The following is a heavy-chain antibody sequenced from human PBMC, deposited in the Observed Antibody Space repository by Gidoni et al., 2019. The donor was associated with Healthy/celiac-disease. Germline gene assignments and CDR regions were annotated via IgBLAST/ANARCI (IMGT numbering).Heavy chain of an antibody. CDR2: SSSSSSYI. J-gene: IGHJ4*02. Sequence: EVQLVESWGGLVKPGGSLSLSCAASGLSFSSYSMNWVRQAPGKGLEWVASSSSSSSYIYYADSVKGRFTISRDNAKNSLYLQMNSLRAEDTAVYYCARESPDYSSASPFDYWGQGTLVTVSS. V-gene: IGHV3-21*01. D-gene: IGHD6-6*01. CDR3: ARESPDYSSASPFDY. CDR1: GLSFSSYS.